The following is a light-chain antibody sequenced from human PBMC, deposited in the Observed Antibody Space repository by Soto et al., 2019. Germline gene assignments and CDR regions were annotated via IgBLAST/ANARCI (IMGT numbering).Light chain of an antibody. Sequence: DIQMTQSPSSLSASVGDRVTITCQASQDISNHLNWYQQKPGKAPRLLIYDASNLETGVPSRFSGSGSGTDFTVTISSLQPEDIATYYCQQCDSFPITFGQGTRLEI. CDR2: DAS. J-gene: IGKJ5*01. V-gene: IGKV1-33*01. CDR3: QQCDSFPIT. CDR1: QDISNH.